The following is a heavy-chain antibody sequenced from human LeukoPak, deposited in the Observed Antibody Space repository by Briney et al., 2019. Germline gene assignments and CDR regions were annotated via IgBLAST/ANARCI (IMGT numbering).Heavy chain of an antibody. CDR1: GFTFSDAW. D-gene: IGHD3-22*01. J-gene: IGHJ4*02. Sequence: NPGGSLRLSCVASGFTFSDAWMNWVRQAPGKGLEWVGRIKSKTDGATTDYAAPVKGRFTISRDDSKNTLYLQMNSLKTEDTAIYYCTTLTMIVGTHFDYWGQGTLVTVSS. V-gene: IGHV3-15*01. CDR3: TTLTMIVGTHFDY. CDR2: IKSKTDGATT.